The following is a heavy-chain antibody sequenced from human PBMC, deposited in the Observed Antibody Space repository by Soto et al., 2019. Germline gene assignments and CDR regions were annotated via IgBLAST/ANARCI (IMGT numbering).Heavy chain of an antibody. CDR2: IIPILGIA. CDR1: GGTFSSYT. D-gene: IGHD2-15*01. CDR3: ARGAATGDLLDP. J-gene: IGHJ5*02. V-gene: IGHV1-69*02. Sequence: QVQLVQSGAEVKKPGSSVKVSCKASGGTFSSYTISWVRQAPGQGLEWMGRIIPILGIANYAQKFQGRVTITADKSTSTAYMELSSLRSEDTTVYYCARGAATGDLLDPWGQGTLVTVSS.